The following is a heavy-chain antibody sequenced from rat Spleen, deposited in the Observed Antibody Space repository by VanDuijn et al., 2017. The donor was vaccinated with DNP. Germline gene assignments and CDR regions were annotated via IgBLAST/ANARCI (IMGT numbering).Heavy chain of an antibody. CDR2: IWTGGSA. Sequence: QVQLKESGPGLVQPSQTLSLTCTVSGFSLTSSGISWVRQPPGKGLEWMGIIWTGGSADYNSTIKSRLSISRDTSKSQVFLKLNSLQTEDTAAYYCTTDFERGYWGQGVMVTVSS. J-gene: IGHJ2*01. CDR1: GFSLTSSG. V-gene: IGHV2-4*01. CDR3: TTDFERGY. D-gene: IGHD1-11*01.